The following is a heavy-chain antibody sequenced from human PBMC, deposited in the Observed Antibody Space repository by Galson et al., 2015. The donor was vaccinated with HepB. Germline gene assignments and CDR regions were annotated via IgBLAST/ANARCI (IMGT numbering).Heavy chain of an antibody. CDR2: ISYDGSNK. CDR3: AKTTYPYYYYGMDV. D-gene: IGHD1-14*01. Sequence: SLRLSCAASGFTFSSYGMHWVRQAPGKGLEWVAVISYDGSNKYYADSVKGRFTISRDNSMNTLYLQMNSLRAEDTAVYYCAKTTYPYYYYGMDVWGQGTTVTVSS. CDR1: GFTFSSYG. J-gene: IGHJ6*02. V-gene: IGHV3-30*18.